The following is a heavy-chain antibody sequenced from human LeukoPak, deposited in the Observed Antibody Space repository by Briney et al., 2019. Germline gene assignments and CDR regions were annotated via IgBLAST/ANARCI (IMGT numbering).Heavy chain of an antibody. CDR3: ARAYTTGDYFDY. Sequence: PGGSLRLSCAASGFTFSSYAMSWVRQAPGKGLEWVSSISGDSRWIYCADSVKGRFTVFRDSAKNSLYLQMNSLRADDTAVYYCARAYTTGDYFDYWGQGTLVTVSS. J-gene: IGHJ4*02. V-gene: IGHV3-21*01. D-gene: IGHD1-14*01. CDR2: ISGDSRWI. CDR1: GFTFSSYA.